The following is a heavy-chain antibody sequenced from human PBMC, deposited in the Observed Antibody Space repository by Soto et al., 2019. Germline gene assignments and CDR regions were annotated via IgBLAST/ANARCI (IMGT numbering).Heavy chain of an antibody. CDR3: VKDPPSGMDV. J-gene: IGHJ6*02. Sequence: EVQLVESGGGLVQPGGSLRLSCAASGFTFSTYSMNWVRQAPGKGLEWVSYISGSSRAIHYADSVKGRFIISRDNVKNSLYLQMNSLRHEDTAVYYCVKDPPSGMDVWGQGTTVTVSS. CDR2: ISGSSRAI. V-gene: IGHV3-48*02. CDR1: GFTFSTYS.